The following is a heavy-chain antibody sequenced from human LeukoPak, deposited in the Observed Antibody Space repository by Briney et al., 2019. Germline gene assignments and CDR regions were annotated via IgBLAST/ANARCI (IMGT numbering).Heavy chain of an antibody. CDR2: INPNSGGT. Sequence: ASVKVSCKASGYTFTGYYMHWVRQAPGQGLEWMGWINPNSGGTNYAQKFRGRVTMTRDTSISTAYMELSRLRSDDTAVYYCARERAYWTYKPAASSPDAFDIWGQGTMVTVSS. V-gene: IGHV1-2*02. J-gene: IGHJ3*02. CDR3: ARERAYWTYKPAASSPDAFDI. CDR1: GYTFTGYY. D-gene: IGHD2-2*01.